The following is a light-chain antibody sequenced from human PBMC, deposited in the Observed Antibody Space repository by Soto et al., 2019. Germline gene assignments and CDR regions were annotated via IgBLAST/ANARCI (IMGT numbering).Light chain of an antibody. CDR2: AVS. CDR3: QQYGGSPFT. V-gene: IGKV3-20*01. CDR1: QSVSVNS. J-gene: IGKJ3*01. Sequence: EIVLTQSPGTLSLSPGERATLSCRASQSVSVNSLAWYQQKGGQAPRLLIYAVSTRATGVPDRFSGTGSGTDFALTIRRLETDDSAVYYCQQYGGSPFTFGTGTKVDIK.